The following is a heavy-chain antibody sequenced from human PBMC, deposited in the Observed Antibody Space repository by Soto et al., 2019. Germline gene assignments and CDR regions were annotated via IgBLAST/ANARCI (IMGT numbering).Heavy chain of an antibody. V-gene: IGHV1-69*06. D-gene: IGHD2-2*01. CDR3: ARVRCSSTSCYDYYYYGMDI. J-gene: IGHJ6*02. Sequence: SVKVPCKASGGTFSSYAISWVRQAPGQGLELMGGIIPIFGTANYAQKFQGRVTITADKSTSTAYMELSSLRSEDTAVYYCARVRCSSTSCYDYYYYGMDIWGQGTTVTVYS. CDR2: IIPIFGTA. CDR1: GGTFSSYA.